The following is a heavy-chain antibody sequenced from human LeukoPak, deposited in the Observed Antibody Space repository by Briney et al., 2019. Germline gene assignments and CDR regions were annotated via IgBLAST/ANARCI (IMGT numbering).Heavy chain of an antibody. D-gene: IGHD2-15*01. CDR2: TKPDGTAE. CDR1: GFTFSNAW. Sequence: PGGSLRLSCAASGFTFSNAWMSWVRQAPGKGLEWVANTKPDGTAEYYADSVRGRFTTSRDNANNFLYLQMNSLRGEDTAVYYCARDGGLHTNFDYWGQGTLVTVSS. CDR3: ARDGGLHTNFDY. V-gene: IGHV3-7*01. J-gene: IGHJ4*02.